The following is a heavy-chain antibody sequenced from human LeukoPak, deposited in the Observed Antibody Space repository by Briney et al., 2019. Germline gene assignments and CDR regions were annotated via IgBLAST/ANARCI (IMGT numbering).Heavy chain of an antibody. CDR3: ARLPDSGEAFDI. CDR2: INPNSGGT. CDR1: GYTLTGYY. D-gene: IGHD3-10*01. Sequence: ASVKVSCKASGYTLTGYYMHWVRQAPGQGLEWMGWINPNSGGTNYAQKFQGRVTMTRDTSISTAYMELSRLRSDDTAVYYCARLPDSGEAFDIWGQGTMVTVSS. J-gene: IGHJ3*02. V-gene: IGHV1-2*02.